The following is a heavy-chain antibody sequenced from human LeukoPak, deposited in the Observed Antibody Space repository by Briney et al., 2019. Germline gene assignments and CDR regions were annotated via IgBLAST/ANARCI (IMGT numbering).Heavy chain of an antibody. V-gene: IGHV3-21*01. CDR1: GFTFSSYS. J-gene: IGHJ4*02. Sequence: GGSLRLSCAASGFTFSSYSMNWVRQAPGKGLEWVSSISSSSSYIYYADSVKGRFTISRDNAKNSLYLQMNSLRAEDTAVYYCARGGRGSYCSSTSCYGKIFDCWGQGTLVTVSS. CDR3: ARGGRGSYCSSTSCYGKIFDC. D-gene: IGHD2-2*01. CDR2: ISSSSSYI.